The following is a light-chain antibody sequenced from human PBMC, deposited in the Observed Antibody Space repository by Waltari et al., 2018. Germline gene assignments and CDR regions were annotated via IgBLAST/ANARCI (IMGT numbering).Light chain of an antibody. CDR3: EQYYAYPPT. CDR2: AVS. CDR1: QGVSSY. Sequence: AIRMTQSPSSFAASTCDRVTITFRASQGVSSYLAWYQQKPGSAPKLLIYAVSTLQSGVPSRFSGSGSGTEFTLTISCLQSEDFATYYCEQYYAYPPTFGQGTKVEIK. V-gene: IGKV1-8*01. J-gene: IGKJ1*01.